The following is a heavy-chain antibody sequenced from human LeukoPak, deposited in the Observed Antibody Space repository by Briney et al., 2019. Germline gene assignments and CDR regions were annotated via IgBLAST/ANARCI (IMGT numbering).Heavy chain of an antibody. J-gene: IGHJ4*02. CDR1: GFTFSSYA. CDR3: AKGGQEQLGYFDY. Sequence: GGSLRLSCVDSGFTFSSYAMNWVRQAPGTGLEWVSGISGSGAATYYADSVKGRFTISRDNSKNTLYLQMNSLRAEDTAVYYCAKGGQEQLGYFDYWGQGTLVTVSS. D-gene: IGHD6-13*01. V-gene: IGHV3-23*01. CDR2: ISGSGAAT.